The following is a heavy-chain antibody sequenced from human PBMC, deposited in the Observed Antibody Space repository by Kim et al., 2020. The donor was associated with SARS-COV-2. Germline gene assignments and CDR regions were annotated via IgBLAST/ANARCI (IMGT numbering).Heavy chain of an antibody. Sequence: SETLSLTCAVYGGSFSGYYWSWIRQPPGKGLEWIGEINHSGSTNYNPSLKSRVTISVDTSKNQFSLKLSSVTAADTAVYYCARLGREAAAGTDDYWGQGTLVTVSS. CDR2: INHSGST. D-gene: IGHD6-13*01. V-gene: IGHV4-34*01. CDR1: GGSFSGYY. J-gene: IGHJ4*02. CDR3: ARLGREAAAGTDDY.